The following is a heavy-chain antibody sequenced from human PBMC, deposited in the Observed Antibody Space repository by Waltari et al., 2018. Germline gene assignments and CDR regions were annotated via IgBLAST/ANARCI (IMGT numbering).Heavy chain of an antibody. D-gene: IGHD6-13*01. J-gene: IGHJ4*02. CDR2: IYYSGST. V-gene: IGHV4-39*01. Sequence: QLQLQESGPGLVKPSETLSLTCTVSGGSISSSSSYWGWIRQPPGKGLEWIGSIYYSGSTYYNPSLKSRVTISVDTSKNQFSLKLSSVTAADTAVYYCARHRQQRPLGYWGQGTLVTVSS. CDR3: ARHRQQRPLGY. CDR1: GGSISSSSSY.